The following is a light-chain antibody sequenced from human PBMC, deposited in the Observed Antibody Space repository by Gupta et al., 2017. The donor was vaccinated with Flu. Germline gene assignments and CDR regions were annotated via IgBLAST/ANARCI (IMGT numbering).Light chain of an antibody. CDR3: RQYDSWPRT. CDR2: GAS. J-gene: IGKJ1*01. CDR1: QSVSSSY. V-gene: IGKV3-20*01. Sequence: IVSRQSPAPVSLSLRERATPPCRSSQSVSSSYLAWYQQNPCQPPRLLIYGASSRATGLPDRFSGSGSGTDFTLTISRLEPEEFAVYYCRQYDSWPRTFGQGTKVEIK.